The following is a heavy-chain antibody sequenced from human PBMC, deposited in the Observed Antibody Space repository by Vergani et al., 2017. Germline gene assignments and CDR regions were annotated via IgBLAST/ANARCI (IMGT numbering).Heavy chain of an antibody. CDR3: ARGVATAKAGGGAFDI. J-gene: IGHJ3*02. CDR1: GGTFSSYA. D-gene: IGHD3-10*01. V-gene: IGHV1-69*01. Sequence: QVQLVQSGAEVKKPGSSVKVSCKASGGTFSSYAISWVRQAPGQGLEWMGGIIHIFGTANYAQKFQGRVTITADESTSTAYMELSSLRSEDTAVYYCARGVATAKAGGGAFDIWGQGTMVTVSS. CDR2: IIHIFGTA.